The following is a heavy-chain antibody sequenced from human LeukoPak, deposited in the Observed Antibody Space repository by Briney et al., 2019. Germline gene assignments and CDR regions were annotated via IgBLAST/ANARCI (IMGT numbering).Heavy chain of an antibody. D-gene: IGHD3-3*01. CDR3: TKSVAIYFYYGLDV. CDR2: ISGSGGST. CDR1: GFTFSSYA. J-gene: IGHJ6*02. V-gene: IGHV3-23*01. Sequence: GGSLRLSCAASGFTFSSYAMSWVRQAPGKGLEGASAISGSGGSTYYADSVKGRFTISRDNSKNTLFLQMNSLRVEDTAPYYCTKSVAIYFYYGLDVWGQGTTVTVSS.